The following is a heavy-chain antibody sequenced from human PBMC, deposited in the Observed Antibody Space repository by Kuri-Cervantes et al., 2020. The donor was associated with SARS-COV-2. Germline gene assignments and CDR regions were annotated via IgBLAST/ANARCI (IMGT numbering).Heavy chain of an antibody. Sequence: KVSCKGSGFRFTTYWIGWVRQMPGKGLEWMAIIYPTDSDTRYSPSFQGQVTISADKSIRTAYLQWSSLKASDSAMYYCARTRGSYYTDAFVLWGQGTMVTVSS. V-gene: IGHV5-51*01. J-gene: IGHJ3*01. CDR2: IYPTDSDT. CDR3: ARTRGSYYTDAFVL. CDR1: GFRFTTYW. D-gene: IGHD1-26*01.